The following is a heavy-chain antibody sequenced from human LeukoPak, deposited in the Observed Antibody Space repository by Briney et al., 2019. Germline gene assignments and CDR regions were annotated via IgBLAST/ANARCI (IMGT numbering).Heavy chain of an antibody. CDR1: GGTFSSYA. J-gene: IGHJ4*02. CDR2: IIPILGIA. Sequence: GASVKVSCKASGGTFSSYAISWVRQAPGQGLEWMGRIIPILGIANYAQKFQGRVTITADKSTGTAYMELSSLRSEDTAVYYCATGDWGSGSYCFGYWGQGTLVTVSS. V-gene: IGHV1-69*04. D-gene: IGHD3-10*01. CDR3: ATGDWGSGSYCFGY.